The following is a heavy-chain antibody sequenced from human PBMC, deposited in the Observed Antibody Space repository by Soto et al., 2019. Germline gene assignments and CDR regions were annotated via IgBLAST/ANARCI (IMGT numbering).Heavy chain of an antibody. D-gene: IGHD3-3*01. J-gene: IGHJ4*02. CDR1: GFTFSSYS. CDR2: IWYDGSNK. CDR3: ARDQQYYDFWSGPPSPFDY. V-gene: IGHV3-33*08. Sequence: GGSLRLSCAASGFTFSSYSMNWVRQAPGKGLEWVAVIWYDGSNKYYADSVKGRFTISRDNSKNTLYLQMNSLRAEDTAVYYCARDQQYYDFWSGPPSPFDYWGQGTLVTVS.